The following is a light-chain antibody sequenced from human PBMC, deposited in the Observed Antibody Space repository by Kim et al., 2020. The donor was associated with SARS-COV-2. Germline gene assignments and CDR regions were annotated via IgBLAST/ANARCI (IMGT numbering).Light chain of an antibody. Sequence: SVALGQTATIPCGGNNIENKNVHWYHQRPGQAPVLVMYRDKKRPSGIPERLSGSNSGDTATLTISRVEAGDEGEYYCQVWDSRAVVFGGGTKLAV. CDR2: RDK. V-gene: IGLV3-9*01. CDR1: NIENKN. CDR3: QVWDSRAVV. J-gene: IGLJ2*01.